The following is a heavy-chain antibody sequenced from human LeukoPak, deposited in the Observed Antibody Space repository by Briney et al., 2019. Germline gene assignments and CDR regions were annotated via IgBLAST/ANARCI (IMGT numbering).Heavy chain of an antibody. CDR2: TRNKARGYTP. CDR1: GVTLSDHH. V-gene: IGHV3-72*01. J-gene: IGHJ3*02. Sequence: GGSLRLSCAASGVTLSDHHMDWVRQAPGKGLEWVGLTRNKARGYTPEYAASVKGRFTISRDDSETVVYLQMNSLRTEDTAVYFCARDGAEGDNRAFDIWGHGTVVTVSS. D-gene: IGHD2-21*01. CDR3: ARDGAEGDNRAFDI.